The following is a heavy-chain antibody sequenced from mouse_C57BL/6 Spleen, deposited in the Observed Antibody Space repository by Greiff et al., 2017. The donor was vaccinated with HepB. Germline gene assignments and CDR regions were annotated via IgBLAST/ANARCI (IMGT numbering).Heavy chain of an antibody. Sequence: QVQLQQSGTELVKPGASVKLSCKASGYTFTSYWMHWVKQRPGQGLEWIGNINPSNGGTNYNEKFKSKATLTVDKSSSTAYMQLSSLTSEDSAVYYCARPNYYGSSYHYFDYWGQGTTLTVSS. CDR2: INPSNGGT. D-gene: IGHD1-1*01. CDR3: ARPNYYGSSYHYFDY. CDR1: GYTFTSYW. J-gene: IGHJ2*01. V-gene: IGHV1-53*01.